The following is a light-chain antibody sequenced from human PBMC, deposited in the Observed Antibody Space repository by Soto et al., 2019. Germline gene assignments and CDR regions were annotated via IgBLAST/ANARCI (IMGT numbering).Light chain of an antibody. V-gene: IGLV2-14*01. J-gene: IGLJ1*01. Sequence: QSALTQPASVSGLPGQAITISCTGTSRDVGGYNYVSWYQQHPGKAPKLMIYEVTNRPSGVSNRFSGSKSGNTASLTISGLQADDEADYYCSSYTSSITYVFGTGTKLTVL. CDR3: SSYTSSITYV. CDR2: EVT. CDR1: SRDVGGYNY.